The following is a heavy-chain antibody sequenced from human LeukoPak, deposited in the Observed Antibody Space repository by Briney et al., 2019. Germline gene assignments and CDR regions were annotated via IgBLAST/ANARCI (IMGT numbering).Heavy chain of an antibody. CDR3: ARIPLDGYSYGVSYYYGMDV. Sequence: ASVKVSCKASGYTFTSYYMHWVRQAPGQGLEWMGIINPSGGSTSYAQKFQGRVTMTRDTSTSTVYMELSSLRSEDTAVYYCARIPLDGYSYGVSYYYGMDVWGQGTTVTVSS. CDR1: GYTFTSYY. CDR2: INPSGGST. J-gene: IGHJ6*02. D-gene: IGHD5-18*01. V-gene: IGHV1-46*01.